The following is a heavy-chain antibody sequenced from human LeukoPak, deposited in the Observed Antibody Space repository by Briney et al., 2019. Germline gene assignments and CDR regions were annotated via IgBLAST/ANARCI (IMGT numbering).Heavy chain of an antibody. V-gene: IGHV4-39*01. J-gene: IGHJ4*02. D-gene: IGHD1-26*01. CDR2: IYYSGST. CDR1: GGSISSSSYY. Sequence: SETLSLTCTVSGGSISSSSYYWGWVRQPPGKGLEWIGSIYYSGSTYYNPSLKSRVTISVDTSKNQFSLKLSSVTAADTAVYYCATTRVGATRGFFDYWGQGTLVTVSS. CDR3: ATTRVGATRGFFDY.